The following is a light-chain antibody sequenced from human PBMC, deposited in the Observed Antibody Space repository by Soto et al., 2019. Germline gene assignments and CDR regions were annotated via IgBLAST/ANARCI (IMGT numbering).Light chain of an antibody. J-gene: IGLJ1*01. CDR3: AAWDDSLSGSYA. CDR2: RND. CDR1: SSNIGKNF. V-gene: IGLV1-47*01. Sequence: QSVLTQPPSASQTPGQRVTISCSGASSNIGKNFVYWYQQLPRTTPKLLISRNDQRPSGVPERFSGSKSGTSASLAISGLRSEDEAEYYCAAWDDSLSGSYAFGTGTKVTVL.